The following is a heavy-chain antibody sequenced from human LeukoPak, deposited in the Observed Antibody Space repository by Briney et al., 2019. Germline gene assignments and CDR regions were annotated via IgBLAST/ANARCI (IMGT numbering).Heavy chain of an antibody. J-gene: IGHJ4*02. CDR2: VYRGGTT. CDR1: GFTVSSNY. Sequence: QTGGSLRLSCAASGFTVSSNYMSWVRQAPGKGLEWVSVVYRGGTTYYADSVKGRFTISRDNSKNTLYLQMNSLRAEDTAVYYCARDKGDGKYYFDYWGQGTLVTVSS. CDR3: ARDKGDGKYYFDY. D-gene: IGHD3-16*01. V-gene: IGHV3-53*01.